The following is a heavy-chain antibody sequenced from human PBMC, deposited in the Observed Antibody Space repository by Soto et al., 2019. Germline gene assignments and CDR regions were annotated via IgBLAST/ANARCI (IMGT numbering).Heavy chain of an antibody. CDR1: GFTFSDHY. D-gene: IGHD3-3*01. J-gene: IGHJ4*02. V-gene: IGHV3-7*01. CDR2: INQDGSQT. CDR3: SWSLNY. Sequence: PGGSLRLSCTASGFTFSDHYMDWVRQAPGKGLEWVANINQDGSQTYYVDSVEGRFSVSRDNAENSLYLQMDSLRVEDTAVYYCSWSLNYWGLGTLVTVSS.